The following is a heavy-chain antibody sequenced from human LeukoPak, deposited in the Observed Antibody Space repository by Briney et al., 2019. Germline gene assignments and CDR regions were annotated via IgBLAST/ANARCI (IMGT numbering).Heavy chain of an antibody. V-gene: IGHV1-2*02. CDR3: ATLGATAFDY. D-gene: IGHD1-26*01. J-gene: IGHJ4*02. CDR2: IVPHSGGT. Sequence: ASVKVSCKTSGYTFSDYYIHWVRQAPGEGLEWMGWIVPHSGGTKYAQKFQGRVTMTRDTSISTASMELSRLRYDDTAVYYCATLGATAFDYWGQGALVTVSS. CDR1: GYTFSDYY.